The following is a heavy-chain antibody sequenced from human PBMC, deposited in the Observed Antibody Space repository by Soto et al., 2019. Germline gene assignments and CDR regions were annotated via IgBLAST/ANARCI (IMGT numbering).Heavy chain of an antibody. CDR1: GYSFTSYW. Sequence: WQSLKITCTGSGYSFTSYWIGWVRQMPGKGIEWMWIIYPGDSDTRYSPSFQGQVTISADKSISTAYLQWSSLKSSETAMYYCAREGGSSYGPQPDGTDYWGQGTLVTVSS. D-gene: IGHD5-18*01. CDR3: AREGGSSYGPQPDGTDY. V-gene: IGHV5-51*01. J-gene: IGHJ4*02. CDR2: IYPGDSDT.